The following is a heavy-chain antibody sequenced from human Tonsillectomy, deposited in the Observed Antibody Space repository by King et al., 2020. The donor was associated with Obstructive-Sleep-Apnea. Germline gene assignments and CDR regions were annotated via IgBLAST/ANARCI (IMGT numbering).Heavy chain of an antibody. D-gene: IGHD2-2*01. J-gene: IGHJ3*02. Sequence: VQLVESGGRLVQPGGSLRLSCAASGFTFSSYALNWVRQAPGKGLEWVSTISRSGGYTYYADSVKGRFTISRDNSKDTLYLQMNSLRGEDTAVYYCARDLYIVEVPANDAFDIWGQGTMVTVSS. CDR3: ARDLYIVEVPANDAFDI. CDR1: GFTFSSYA. CDR2: ISRSGGYT. V-gene: IGHV3-23*04.